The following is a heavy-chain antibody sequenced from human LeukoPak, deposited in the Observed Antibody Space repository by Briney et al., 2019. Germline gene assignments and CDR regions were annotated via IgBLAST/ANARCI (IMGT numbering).Heavy chain of an antibody. CDR3: ASKELDAFDI. V-gene: IGHV4-59*01. CDR1: GGSISSYY. Sequence: SETLSLTCTVSGGSISSYYWSWIRQPPGQGLEWIGYIYYSGSTNYNPSLKSRVTISVDTSKNQFSLKLSSVTAADTAVYYCASKELDAFDIWGQGTMVTVSS. CDR2: IYYSGST. J-gene: IGHJ3*02.